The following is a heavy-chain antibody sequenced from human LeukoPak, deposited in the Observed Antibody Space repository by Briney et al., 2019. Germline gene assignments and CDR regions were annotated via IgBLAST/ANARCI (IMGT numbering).Heavy chain of an antibody. CDR2: IYYSGST. D-gene: IGHD4-23*01. CDR3: ARVQAYGGKGYFDY. J-gene: IGHJ4*02. Sequence: SETLSLTCTVSGGSISSYYWSWIRQPPGKGLEWIGDIYYSGSTNYNPSLKSRVTISVDTSKNQFSLKLSSVTAADTAVYYCARVQAYGGKGYFDYWGQGALVTVSS. V-gene: IGHV4-59*01. CDR1: GGSISSYY.